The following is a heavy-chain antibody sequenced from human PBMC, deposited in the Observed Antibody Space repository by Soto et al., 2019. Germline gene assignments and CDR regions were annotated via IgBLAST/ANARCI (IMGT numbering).Heavy chain of an antibody. D-gene: IGHD1-1*01. CDR3: AHSSWNDPYFDY. CDR2: IYWDDDK. V-gene: IGHV2-5*02. J-gene: IGHJ4*02. Sequence: QITLKESGPTLVKPTQTLTLTCTFSGFSLSTSGVGVGWIRQPPGKALEWLALIYWDDDKRYSPSLKSRLTITQHTTNNPVVLTMTNLDPVDTATYSCAHSSWNDPYFDYWGQGTLVTVSS. CDR1: GFSLSTSGVG.